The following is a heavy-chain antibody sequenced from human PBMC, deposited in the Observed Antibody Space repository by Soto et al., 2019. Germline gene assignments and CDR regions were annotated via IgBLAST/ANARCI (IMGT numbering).Heavy chain of an antibody. D-gene: IGHD2-2*01. CDR3: ARVPDR. CDR1: GGSISSGGYS. V-gene: IGHV4-30-2*01. J-gene: IGHJ5*02. CDR2: IYHSGST. Sequence: SETLSLTCAVSGGSISSGGYSWSWIRQPPGKGLEWIGYIYHSGSTYYNPSPRSRVTISVDRSKNQFSLKLSSVTAADTAVYYCARVPDRWGQGTLVTVSS.